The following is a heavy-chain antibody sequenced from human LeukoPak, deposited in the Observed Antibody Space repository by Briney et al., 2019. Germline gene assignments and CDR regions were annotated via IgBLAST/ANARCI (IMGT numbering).Heavy chain of an antibody. CDR2: INAGNGNT. CDR3: ARDSVLLWFGEHIWFDP. V-gene: IGHV1-3*01. J-gene: IGHJ5*02. CDR1: GYTFTSYA. Sequence: ASVKVSCKASGYTFTSYAMHWVRQAPGQRLEWMGWINAGNGNTKYSQKFQGRVTITRDTSASTAYMELSSLRSEDTAVYYCARDSVLLWFGEHIWFDPWGQGTLVTVSS. D-gene: IGHD3-10*01.